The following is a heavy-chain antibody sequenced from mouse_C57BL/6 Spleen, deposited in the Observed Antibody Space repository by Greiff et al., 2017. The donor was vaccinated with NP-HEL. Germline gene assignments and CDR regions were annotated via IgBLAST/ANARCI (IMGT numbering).Heavy chain of an antibody. CDR1: GYAFSSSW. CDR3: ASYDYDVDWYFDV. D-gene: IGHD2-4*01. J-gene: IGHJ1*03. Sequence: QVQLQQSGPELVKPGASVKISCKASGYAFSSSWMNWVKQRPGKGLEWIGRIYPGDGDTNYNGKFKGKATLTADKSSSTAYMQLSSLTSEDSAVYFCASYDYDVDWYFDVWGTGTTVTVSS. V-gene: IGHV1-82*01. CDR2: IYPGDGDT.